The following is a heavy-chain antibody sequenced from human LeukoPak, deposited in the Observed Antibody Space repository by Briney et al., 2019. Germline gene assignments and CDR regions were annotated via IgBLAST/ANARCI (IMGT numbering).Heavy chain of an antibody. CDR2: IYYSGST. Sequence: SETLSLTCTVSGGSISSHYWSWIRQPPGKGLEWIGYIYYSGSTNYNPSLKSRVTISVDTSKNQFSLKLSSATAADTAVYYCARVVDSSGYYSLDYWGQGTLVTVSS. CDR3: ARVVDSSGYYSLDY. V-gene: IGHV4-59*11. D-gene: IGHD3-22*01. J-gene: IGHJ4*02. CDR1: GGSISSHY.